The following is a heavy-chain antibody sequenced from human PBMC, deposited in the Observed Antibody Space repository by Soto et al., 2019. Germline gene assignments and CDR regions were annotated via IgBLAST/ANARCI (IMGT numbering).Heavy chain of an antibody. CDR2: IWFDGSNK. Sequence: GALRLSCAASGFTFSSYGMHWVRQAPGKGLEWVAVIWFDGSNKFYADSVKGRFTISRDNSKNTVSLQMSSLRDEDSAAYYCATTGPYWGQGTLVTVSS. V-gene: IGHV3-33*01. J-gene: IGHJ4*02. CDR1: GFTFSSYG. CDR3: ATTGPY.